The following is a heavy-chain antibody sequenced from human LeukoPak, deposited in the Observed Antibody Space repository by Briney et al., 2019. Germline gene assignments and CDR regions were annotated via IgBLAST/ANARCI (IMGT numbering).Heavy chain of an antibody. CDR2: IYTSGST. J-gene: IGHJ5*02. Sequence: SETLSLTCTVSGGSISSYYWSWIRQPAGKGLEWIGRIYTSGSTNYNPSLKSRVTMSVDTSKNQFSLKLSSVTAADTAVYYCASSDTVTDANWFDPWGQGTLVTVSS. D-gene: IGHD4-11*01. CDR1: GGSISSYY. V-gene: IGHV4-4*07. CDR3: ASSDTVTDANWFDP.